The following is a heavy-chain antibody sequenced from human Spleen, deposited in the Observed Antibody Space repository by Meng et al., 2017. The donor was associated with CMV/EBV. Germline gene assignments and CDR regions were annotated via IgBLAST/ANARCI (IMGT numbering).Heavy chain of an antibody. D-gene: IGHD2-15*01. CDR2: ISTDGSRT. J-gene: IGHJ4*02. CDR3: ARGAPFYCSGGSCYSQPLDY. CDR1: SYW. V-gene: IGHV3-74*01. Sequence: SYWMHWVRQAPGKGLVWVARISTDGSRTNYADSVKGRIAISRDNAKDTMFLQMTSLRADDTALYFCARGAPFYCSGGSCYSQPLDYWGQGTLVTVSS.